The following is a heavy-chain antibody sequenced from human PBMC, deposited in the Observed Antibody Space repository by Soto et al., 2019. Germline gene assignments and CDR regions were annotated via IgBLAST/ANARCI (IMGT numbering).Heavy chain of an antibody. CDR2: IIPIFGTA. CDR3: ARGVTVTTPFEFDY. V-gene: IGHV1-69*13. CDR1: GCTFSSYA. J-gene: IGHJ4*02. Sequence: GASVKVSCKASGCTFSSYAISWVRQAPGQGLEWMGGIIPIFGTANYAQKFQGRVTITADESTSTAYMELSSLRSEDTAVYYCARGVTVTTPFEFDYWGQGTLVTVSS. D-gene: IGHD4-17*01.